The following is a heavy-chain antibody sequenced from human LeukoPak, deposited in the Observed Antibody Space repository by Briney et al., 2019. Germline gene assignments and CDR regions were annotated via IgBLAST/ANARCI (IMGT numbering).Heavy chain of an antibody. V-gene: IGHV1-2*02. CDR3: ARDSLTGATTLHWFDP. CDR2: INPNSGGT. D-gene: IGHD1-26*01. Sequence: GASVKVSCKASGYTFTSYAMNWVRQAPGQGLEWMGWINPNSGGTNYAQKFQGRVTMTRDTSISTAYMELSRLRSDDTAVYYCARDSLTGATTLHWFDPWGQGTLVTVSS. CDR1: GYTFTSYA. J-gene: IGHJ5*02.